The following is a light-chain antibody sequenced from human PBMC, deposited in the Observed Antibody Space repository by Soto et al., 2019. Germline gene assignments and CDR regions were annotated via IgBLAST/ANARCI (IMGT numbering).Light chain of an antibody. J-gene: IGLJ2*01. V-gene: IGLV2-23*03. CDR3: CSYAGGSAFERV. Sequence: QSALTQPASVSGSPGQSITISCTGTSSDVGSYNLVSWYQQHPGKAPKLMIYEGSKRPSGVSNRFSGYKSGNTASLTISGLQAGDEADCYCCSYAGGSAFERVFGGGTKLTVL. CDR2: EGS. CDR1: SSDVGSYNL.